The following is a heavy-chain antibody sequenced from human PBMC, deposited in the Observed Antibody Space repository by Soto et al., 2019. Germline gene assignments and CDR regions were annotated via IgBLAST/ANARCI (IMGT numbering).Heavy chain of an antibody. J-gene: IGHJ4*02. CDR2: IYYPGRS. V-gene: IGHV4-39*02. Sequence: SETLSPTCTASRDSISRSSYYWGWIRLSPGKGPERSGSIYYPGRSHYNPSLKSRVTISVDATTNDFSRQLRSASATDTSFDYCARQYSSSWYVGPLKYWGPGALVTAAS. D-gene: IGHD6-13*01. CDR1: RDSISRSSYY. CDR3: ARQYSSSWYVGPLKY.